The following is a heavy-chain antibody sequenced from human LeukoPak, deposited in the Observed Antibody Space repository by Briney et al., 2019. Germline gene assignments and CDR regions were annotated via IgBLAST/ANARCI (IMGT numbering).Heavy chain of an antibody. CDR3: ARVLRRSETGGGYYFDY. CDR1: GFTFSSYS. V-gene: IGHV3-48*04. J-gene: IGHJ4*02. D-gene: IGHD1-14*01. CDR2: ISSSGSTI. Sequence: GGSLRLSCAASGFTFSSYSMNWVRQAPGKGLEWVSYISSSGSTIYYADSVKGRFTISRDNAKNSLYLQMNSLRAEDTAVYYCARVLRRSETGGGYYFDYWGQGTLVTVSS.